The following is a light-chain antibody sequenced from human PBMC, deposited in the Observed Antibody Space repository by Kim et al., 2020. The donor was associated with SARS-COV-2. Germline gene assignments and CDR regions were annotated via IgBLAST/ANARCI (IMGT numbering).Light chain of an antibody. CDR2: RAS. J-gene: IGKJ4*01. Sequence: ATINCKSSQSILYSSNSKNSLSWYQQKSGQPPKLLIYRASTRESGVPDRFSGSGSDTDFTLTISSLQAEDVAVYYCQQYYSNPITFGGGTKVDIK. V-gene: IGKV4-1*01. CDR3: QQYYSNPIT. CDR1: QSILYSSNSKNS.